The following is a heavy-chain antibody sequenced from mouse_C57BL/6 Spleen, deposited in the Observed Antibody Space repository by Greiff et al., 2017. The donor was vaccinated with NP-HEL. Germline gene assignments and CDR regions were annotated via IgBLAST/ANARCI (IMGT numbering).Heavy chain of an antibody. J-gene: IGHJ1*03. CDR2: ISNLAYSI. V-gene: IGHV5-15*01. D-gene: IGHD1-1*01. Sequence: VESGGGLVQPGGSLKLSCAASGFTFSDYGMAWVRQAPRKGPEWVAFISNLAYSIYYADTVTGRFTISRENAKNTLYLEMSSLRSEDTAMYYCARQSYYGSSSWYFDVWGTGTTVTVSS. CDR3: ARQSYYGSSSWYFDV. CDR1: GFTFSDYG.